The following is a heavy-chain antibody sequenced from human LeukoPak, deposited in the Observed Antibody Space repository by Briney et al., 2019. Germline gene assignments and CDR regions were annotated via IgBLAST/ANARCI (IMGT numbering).Heavy chain of an antibody. V-gene: IGHV4-30-4*01. D-gene: IGHD6-13*01. Sequence: SQTLSLTCTVSGGSISSGDYYWSWIRQPPGKGLEWIGYIYYSGSTYYNPSLRSRVTISVDTSKNQFSLKLNSVTAADTAVYYCARVGSWYWFDPWGQGTLVTVSS. CDR3: ARVGSWYWFDP. CDR1: GGSISSGDYY. CDR2: IYYSGST. J-gene: IGHJ5*02.